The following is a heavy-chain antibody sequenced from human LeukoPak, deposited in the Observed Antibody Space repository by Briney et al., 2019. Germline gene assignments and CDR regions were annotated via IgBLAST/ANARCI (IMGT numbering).Heavy chain of an antibody. V-gene: IGHV3-23*01. CDR1: GFTFSSYA. D-gene: IGHD1-26*01. CDR2: ISGSGGST. J-gene: IGHJ4*02. Sequence: GGSLRLSCAASGFTFSSYAMSWVRQAPGKGLEWVSGISGSGGSTYYADSVKGRFTISRDNSKNTLYLQMNSLRAEDTAVYYCAKGPVRWSLYYFDYWGQGTLLTVSS. CDR3: AKGPVRWSLYYFDY.